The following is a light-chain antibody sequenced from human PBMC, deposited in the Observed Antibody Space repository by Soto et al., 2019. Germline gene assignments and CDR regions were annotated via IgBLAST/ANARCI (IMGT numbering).Light chain of an antibody. V-gene: IGKV1-5*01. J-gene: IGKJ1*01. CDR3: QQYNTYSWT. Sequence: DSQMTQSPSTLSASVGDRVTITCRASQSISSWLAWYQQKPGKAPRLLINDASSLKSGVPSRFSGSGSGTEFTLTISSLQPDDFATYYCQQYNTYSWTFGQGTKVEIK. CDR1: QSISSW. CDR2: DAS.